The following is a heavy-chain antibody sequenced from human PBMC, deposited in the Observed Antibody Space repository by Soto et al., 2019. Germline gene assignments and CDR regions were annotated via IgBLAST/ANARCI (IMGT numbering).Heavy chain of an antibody. CDR3: ARVQMKPYCGSGSYPDY. CDR1: GFTFSSYA. J-gene: IGHJ4*02. D-gene: IGHD3-10*01. CDR2: ISYDGSNK. Sequence: GGSLRLSCAASGFTFSSYAMHWVRQAPGKGLEWVAVISYDGSNKYYADSVKGRFTISRDNSKNTLYLQMNSLRAEDTAVYYCARVQMKPYCGSGSYPDYWGQGTLVTVSS. V-gene: IGHV3-30-3*01.